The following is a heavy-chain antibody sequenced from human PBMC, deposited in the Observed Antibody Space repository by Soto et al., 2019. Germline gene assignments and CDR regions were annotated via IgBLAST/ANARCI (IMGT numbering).Heavy chain of an antibody. V-gene: IGHV4-59*01. CDR2: IYYSGST. Sequence: PSETLSLTCTVSGGSISSYYWSWIRQPPGKGLEWIGYIYYSGSTNYNPSLKSRVTISVDTSKNQFSLKLSSVTAADTAVYYCARGYCSGGRCFSYYCGQGTLVIGSS. J-gene: IGHJ4*02. D-gene: IGHD2-15*01. CDR3: ARGYCSGGRCFSYY. CDR1: GGSISSYY.